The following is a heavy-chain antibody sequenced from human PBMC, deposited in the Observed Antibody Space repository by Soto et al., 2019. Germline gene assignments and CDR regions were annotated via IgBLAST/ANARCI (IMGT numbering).Heavy chain of an antibody. CDR3: AKDAVYNDGLWPMDH. Sequence: GGSLRLSCTASGLPHSSFAMMWVRQAPGKGLECVSGIYGNGGGIEYADSVKGRFTTSRDNSKNTVYLQMTDLRADDTAVYYCAKDAVYNDGLWPMDHWGQGTQITVSS. CDR1: GLPHSSFA. CDR2: IYGNGGGI. V-gene: IGHV3-23*01. D-gene: IGHD2-21*01. J-gene: IGHJ4*02.